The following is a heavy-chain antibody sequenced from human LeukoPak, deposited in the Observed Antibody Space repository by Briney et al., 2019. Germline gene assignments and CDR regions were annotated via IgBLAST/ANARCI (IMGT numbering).Heavy chain of an antibody. CDR2: INPNSGGT. J-gene: IGHJ4*02. Sequence: ASVKVSCKASGYTFTGYYIHWVRQAPGQGLEWMGWINPNSGGTNYAQKFQGRVTMTRDTSISTAYMELSRLRSDDTAVYYCARTTYCSSTSCRKGFDYWGQGTLVTVSS. D-gene: IGHD2-2*01. V-gene: IGHV1-2*02. CDR1: GYTFTGYY. CDR3: ARTTYCSSTSCRKGFDY.